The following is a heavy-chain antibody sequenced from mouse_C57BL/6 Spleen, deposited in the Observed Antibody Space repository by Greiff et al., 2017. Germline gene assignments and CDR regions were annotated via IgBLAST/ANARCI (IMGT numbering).Heavy chain of an antibody. CDR3: AALTGLDY. Sequence: VQLQQSGPELVKPGASVKISCKASGYAFSSSWLNWVKQRPGKGLEWIGRIYPGDGGTNYHGKFKGKATLTADKSYSTVYMQLSSLTSKDSAFYVCAALTGLDYWGQGTTLTVS. J-gene: IGHJ2*01. V-gene: IGHV1-82*01. CDR2: IYPGDGGT. CDR1: GYAFSSSW. D-gene: IGHD4-1*01.